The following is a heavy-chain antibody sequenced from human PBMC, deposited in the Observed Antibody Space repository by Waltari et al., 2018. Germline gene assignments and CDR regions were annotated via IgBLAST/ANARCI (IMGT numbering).Heavy chain of an antibody. CDR1: GASFNSYW. D-gene: IGHD6-25*01. J-gene: IGHJ4*02. Sequence: QVQLQESGSGLVKPSETLSLTCAVSGASFNSYWWAWIRQPPGRGLEWIGEINGKSGNTNYNPSLKSRVSISKGASTKDFSLEVTSVTAADTAVYYCTRETKAASELWGRGVLVTVSS. CDR3: TRETKAASEL. V-gene: IGHV4-59*12. CDR2: INGKSGNT.